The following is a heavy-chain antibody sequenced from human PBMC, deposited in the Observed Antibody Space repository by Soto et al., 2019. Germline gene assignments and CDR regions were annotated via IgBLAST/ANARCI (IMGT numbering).Heavy chain of an antibody. D-gene: IGHD3-22*01. CDR2: INPSGGST. J-gene: IGHJ1*01. CDR1: GYTFTHYH. CDR3: AREAINSSGYSRYFQH. V-gene: IGHV1-46*01. Sequence: ASVKVSCKASGYTFTHYHVYWVRQAPGRGLEWLGMINPSGGSTTYAQNLQGRVTMTRDTSTNTVYMELSSLRSEDTAVYYCAREAINSSGYSRYFQHWGPGPMLTVYS.